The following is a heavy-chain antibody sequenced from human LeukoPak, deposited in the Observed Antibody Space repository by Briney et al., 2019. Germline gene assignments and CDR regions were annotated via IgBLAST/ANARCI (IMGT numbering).Heavy chain of an antibody. CDR2: IKQDGSEK. CDR1: GFPFSSYW. J-gene: IGHJ4*02. Sequence: GGSLRLSCAASGFPFSSYWMSWVRQAPGKGLEWVANIKQDGSEKYYVDSVKGRFTISRDNAKNSLYLQMNSLRAEDTAVYYCARDEGYYYDSSGYYLFDYWGQGTLVTVSS. V-gene: IGHV3-7*01. CDR3: ARDEGYYYDSSGYYLFDY. D-gene: IGHD3-22*01.